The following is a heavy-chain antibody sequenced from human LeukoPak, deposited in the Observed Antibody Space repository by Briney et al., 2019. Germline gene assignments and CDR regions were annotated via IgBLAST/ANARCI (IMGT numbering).Heavy chain of an antibody. CDR2: INPSAGST. CDR1: GYTFTSHY. J-gene: IGHJ4*02. V-gene: IGHV1-46*01. Sequence: ASVKGSCRASGYTFTSHYMHWVRQAPGQGLEWMGIINPSAGSTSYPQKFQGRVTMTRDTSTSTVYMELSSLRSEDTAVYYCAAPGASGFVGNFWSGPLDFWGQGTLVTVSS. D-gene: IGHD3-3*01. CDR3: AAPGASGFVGNFWSGPLDF.